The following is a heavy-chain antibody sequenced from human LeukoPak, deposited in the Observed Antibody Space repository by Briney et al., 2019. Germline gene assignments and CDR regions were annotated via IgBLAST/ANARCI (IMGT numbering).Heavy chain of an antibody. J-gene: IGHJ4*02. CDR2: IYYSGST. Sequence: SETLSLTCTVSGGSISSSSYYWGWIRQPPGKGLEWIGSIYYSGSTYYNPSLKSRVTISVDTSKNQFSLKLSSVTAADTAVYYCARVIAYYDFWSGYYTPYYFDYWGQGTLVTVSS. CDR3: ARVIAYYDFWSGYYTPYYFDY. V-gene: IGHV4-39*01. CDR1: GGSISSSSYY. D-gene: IGHD3-3*01.